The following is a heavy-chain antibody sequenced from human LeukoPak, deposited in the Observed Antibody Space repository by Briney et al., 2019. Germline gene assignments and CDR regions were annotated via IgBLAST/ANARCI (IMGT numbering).Heavy chain of an antibody. J-gene: IGHJ4*02. Sequence: GGSLRLSCAASGFTFSNYGMHWVRQAPGKGLEWGAVLWYDGSNKYYADSVKGRFTLSRDNSKNTVFLQMNSLRPEDTAVYFCARDLTQLALFDYWGQGTLVTVSS. D-gene: IGHD6-13*01. CDR3: ARDLTQLALFDY. CDR2: LWYDGSNK. CDR1: GFTFSNYG. V-gene: IGHV3-33*01.